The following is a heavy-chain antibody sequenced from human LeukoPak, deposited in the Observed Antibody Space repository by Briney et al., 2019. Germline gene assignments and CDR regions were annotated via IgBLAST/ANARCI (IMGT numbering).Heavy chain of an antibody. CDR1: GASISSYY. J-gene: IGHJ4*02. D-gene: IGHD3-10*01. V-gene: IGHV4-4*07. Sequence: SETLSLTCTVSGASISSYYWNWIRQPAGKGLEWIGRIYTSGSTNYNPSLKSRVTMSVDTSKNQFSLKMTSVTAADTAVYYCARVYGSGSWIFDYWGQGTLVTVSS. CDR2: IYTSGST. CDR3: ARVYGSGSWIFDY.